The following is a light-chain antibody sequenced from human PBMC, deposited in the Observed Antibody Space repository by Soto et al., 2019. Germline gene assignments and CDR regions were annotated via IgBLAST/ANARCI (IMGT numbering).Light chain of an antibody. J-gene: IGKJ2*01. CDR1: QSVLYSSNNKNY. CDR3: QQYYSTPSYT. Sequence: DIVMTQSPDSLAVSLGERANINCKSSQSVLYSSNNKNYLAWYQQKPGQPPKLLIYWASTRESGVPDRFSGSGSGTDFTLTISSLQAEDVAVYYCQQYYSTPSYTFGQGTKLEIK. CDR2: WAS. V-gene: IGKV4-1*01.